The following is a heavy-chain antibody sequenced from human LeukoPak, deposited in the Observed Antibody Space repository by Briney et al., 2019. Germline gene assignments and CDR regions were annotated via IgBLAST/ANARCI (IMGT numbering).Heavy chain of an antibody. CDR2: ISAYNGNT. V-gene: IGHV1-18*01. CDR1: GYTFTSYG. CDR3: ARVRRYYDILTGQCDY. D-gene: IGHD3-9*01. J-gene: IGHJ4*02. Sequence: GASVTVSCKASGYTFTSYGISWVRQAPGQGLEWMGWISAYNGNTNYAQKLQGRVTMTTDTSTSTAYMELRSLRSDDTAVYYCARVRRYYDILTGQCDYWGQGTLVTVSS.